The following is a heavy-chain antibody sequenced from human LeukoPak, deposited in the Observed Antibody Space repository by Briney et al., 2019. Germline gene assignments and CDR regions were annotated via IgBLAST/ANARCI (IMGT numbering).Heavy chain of an antibody. J-gene: IGHJ4*02. V-gene: IGHV3-23*01. CDR2: ISGSGGST. CDR1: GFTISSYA. CDR3: AKSDYYDSSGYYYGSDY. Sequence: GGSLRLSCAASGFTISSYAMTWVRQAPGKGLEWVSGISGSGGSTYYADSVKGRFTISRDNSKNTLYVQMNSLRAEDTAVYYCAKSDYYDSSGYYYGSDYWGQGTLVTVSS. D-gene: IGHD3-22*01.